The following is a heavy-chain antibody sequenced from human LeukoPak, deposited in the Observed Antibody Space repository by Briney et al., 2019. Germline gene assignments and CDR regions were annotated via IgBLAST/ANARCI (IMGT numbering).Heavy chain of an antibody. CDR1: GGSISSGGHC. Sequence: SQTLSLTCTASGGSISSGGHCWTWIRQHPGKGLEWIGYIYSNGNTYYNPSLESRVTISVDTSKNHFSLRLSSVTAADTAVYYCARAGYCSGGNCYSGYFDYWGQGTLVTVSS. V-gene: IGHV4-31*03. J-gene: IGHJ4*02. CDR2: IYSNGNT. CDR3: ARAGYCSGGNCYSGYFDY. D-gene: IGHD2-15*01.